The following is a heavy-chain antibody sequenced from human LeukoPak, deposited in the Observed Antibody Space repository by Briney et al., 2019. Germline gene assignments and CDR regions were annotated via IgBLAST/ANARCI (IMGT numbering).Heavy chain of an antibody. CDR2: ISGSAVAT. CDR3: AKDRGYGSGSYPGVYYFDY. D-gene: IGHD3-10*01. CDR1: GFTFSSYA. V-gene: IGHV3-23*01. J-gene: IGHJ4*02. Sequence: GGSLRLSCAGSGFTFSSYAMSWVRQAPGKGLEWVSAISGSAVATYYADSVKGRFTISRDSSKNTLYLQMNSLRAEDTAVYYCAKDRGYGSGSYPGVYYFDYWGQGSLVTVSS.